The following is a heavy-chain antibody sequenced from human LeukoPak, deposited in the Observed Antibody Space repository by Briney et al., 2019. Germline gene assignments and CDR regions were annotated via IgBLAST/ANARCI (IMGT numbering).Heavy chain of an antibody. Sequence: GESLKISCKGSGYSFTSYWIGWVRQMPGKGLEWMGIIFPHDSDTRYSPSFQGQITISADKSISTAYLQWNSLKASDTAMYYCARSGLLDYWGQGTLVTVSS. D-gene: IGHD3/OR15-3a*01. J-gene: IGHJ4*02. CDR2: IFPHDSDT. CDR3: ARSGLLDY. CDR1: GYSFTSYW. V-gene: IGHV5-51*01.